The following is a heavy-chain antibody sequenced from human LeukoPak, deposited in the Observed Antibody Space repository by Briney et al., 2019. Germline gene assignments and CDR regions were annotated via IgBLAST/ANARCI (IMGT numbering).Heavy chain of an antibody. CDR1: GFTFSSYE. Sequence: GGSLRLSCAASGFTFSSYEMNWVRQAPGTGLEWDSYISSSGSTIYYADSVKGRFTISRDNAKNSLYLQMNSLRAEDTAVYYCARSIVVVVAATSYFDYWGQGTLVTVSS. V-gene: IGHV3-48*03. D-gene: IGHD2-15*01. CDR2: ISSSGSTI. CDR3: ARSIVVVVAATSYFDY. J-gene: IGHJ4*02.